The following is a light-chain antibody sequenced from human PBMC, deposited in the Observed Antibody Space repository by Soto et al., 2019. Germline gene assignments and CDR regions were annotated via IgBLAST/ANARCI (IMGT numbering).Light chain of an antibody. CDR3: AAWDDSLSGFYV. CDR2: RNN. Sequence: VLAQPPSASGTPGQRVTISCSGSSSNIGSNYVYWYQQLPGTAPKLLIYRNNQRPSGVPDRFSGSKSGTSASLAISGLRSEDEADYYCAAWDDSLSGFYVFGTGTKVTVL. J-gene: IGLJ1*01. V-gene: IGLV1-47*01. CDR1: SSNIGSNY.